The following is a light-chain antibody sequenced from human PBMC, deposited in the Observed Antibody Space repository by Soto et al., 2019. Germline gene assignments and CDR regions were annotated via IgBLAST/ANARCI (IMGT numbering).Light chain of an antibody. J-gene: IGKJ4*01. CDR3: QQYHTSPVS. CDR1: QSVSSNY. CDR2: GAS. Sequence: EIVLTQSPGTLSLSPGERATLSCRASQSVSSNYLAWYQQKPGQAPRLLIYGASSRATGIPDRFSGSGSATDFTLTISRLEPEDFAVYYCQQYHTSPVSFGGGTKLDIK. V-gene: IGKV3-20*01.